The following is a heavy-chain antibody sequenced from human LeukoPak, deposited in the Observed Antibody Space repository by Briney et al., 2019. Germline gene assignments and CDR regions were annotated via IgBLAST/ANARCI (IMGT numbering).Heavy chain of an antibody. CDR2: IKPDGSST. CDR3: VRDFELYY. Sequence: GGSLRLSCVASGFIFSNYWMHGVRQAPGKGLVWASRIKPDGSSTNYADSVKGRFSISRDNAKNTVYLQMNSLRAEDTAVYYCVRDFELYYWGQGTLVTVSS. V-gene: IGHV3-74*01. CDR1: GFIFSNYW. D-gene: IGHD3/OR15-3a*01. J-gene: IGHJ4*02.